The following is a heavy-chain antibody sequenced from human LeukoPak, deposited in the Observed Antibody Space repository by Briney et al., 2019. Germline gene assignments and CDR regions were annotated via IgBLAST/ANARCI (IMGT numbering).Heavy chain of an antibody. CDR3: ARENPGAGTRYFDY. D-gene: IGHD6-19*01. CDR1: RGTVISYA. J-gene: IGHJ4*02. V-gene: IGHV1-69*04. Sequence: SVKVSCKASRGTVISYAISWVRQAPGQGREWMGRIIPILGIANYAQKFQGRVKITAAKSTSTAYMELSSLRSEDTAVYYCARENPGAGTRYFDYWGPGTLVTVSS. CDR2: IIPILGIA.